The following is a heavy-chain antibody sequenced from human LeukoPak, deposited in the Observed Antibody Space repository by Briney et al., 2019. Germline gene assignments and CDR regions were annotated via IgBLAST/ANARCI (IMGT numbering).Heavy chain of an antibody. J-gene: IGHJ6*02. V-gene: IGHV1-18*01. CDR2: INTHNGNT. Sequence: ASVKVSCKASGYTFTGFSISWVRQAPGQGLEWMGWINTHNGNTKYTQKFQGRVTMTRDKFTSTAYMELTSLTSDDTAVYYCARDDAPAGSESYCGRISCYLGRLDVWGQGTTITVSS. D-gene: IGHD2-2*01. CDR3: ARDDAPAGSESYCGRISCYLGRLDV. CDR1: GYTFTGFS.